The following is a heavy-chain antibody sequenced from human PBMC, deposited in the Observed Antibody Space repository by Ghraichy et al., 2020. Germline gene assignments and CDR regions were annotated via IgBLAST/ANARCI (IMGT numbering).Heavy chain of an antibody. CDR2: INHSGST. CDR3: ARVAYSGYAV. V-gene: IGHV4-34*01. Sequence: SETLSLTCAVYGGSFSGYYWSWIRQPPGKGLEWIGEINHSGSTNYNPSLKSRVTISVDTSKNQFSLKLSSVTAADTAVYYCARVAYSGYAVWGQGTLVTVSS. J-gene: IGHJ4*02. D-gene: IGHD5-12*01. CDR1: GGSFSGYY.